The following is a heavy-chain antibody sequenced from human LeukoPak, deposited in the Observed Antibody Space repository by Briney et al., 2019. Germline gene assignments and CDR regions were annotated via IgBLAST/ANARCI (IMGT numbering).Heavy chain of an antibody. V-gene: IGHV4-34*01. CDR1: GGSFSGYY. J-gene: IGHJ4*02. D-gene: IGHD5-24*01. Sequence: SETLSLTCAVYGGSFSGYYWSWIRQPPGKGLEWVGEINHSGSTNYNPSLKSRVTISVDTSKNQFSLKLSSVTAADTAVYYCARPHGSRWGQGTLVTVSS. CDR3: ARPHGSR. CDR2: INHSGST.